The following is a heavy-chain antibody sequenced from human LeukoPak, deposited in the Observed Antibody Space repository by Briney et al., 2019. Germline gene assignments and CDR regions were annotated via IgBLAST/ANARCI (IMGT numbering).Heavy chain of an antibody. CDR1: GFTFSNYW. CDR3: ARVSSGSYFGYYYYYMEV. D-gene: IGHD1-26*01. CDR2: INSDGSST. V-gene: IGHV3-74*01. Sequence: GGSLRLSCAASGFTFSNYWMHWVRQAPGKGLVWVSRINSDGSSTSYADSVKGRFTISRDNAKNTLYLQMNSLRAEDTAVYYCARVSSGSYFGYYYYYMEVWGKGTTVTVSS. J-gene: IGHJ6*03.